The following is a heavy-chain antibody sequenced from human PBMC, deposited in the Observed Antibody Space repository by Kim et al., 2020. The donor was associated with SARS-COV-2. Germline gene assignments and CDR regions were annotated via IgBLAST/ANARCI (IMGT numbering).Heavy chain of an antibody. D-gene: IGHD4-17*01. CDR1: GFTFDDYA. CDR2: ISGDGGST. Sequence: GGSLRLSCAASGFTFDDYAMHWVRQAPGKGLEWVSLISGDGGSTYYADSVKGRFTISRDNSKNSLYLQMNSLRTEDTALYYCAKDISGEGLHYYYYGMDVWGQGTTVTVSS. CDR3: AKDISGEGLHYYYYGMDV. V-gene: IGHV3-43*02. J-gene: IGHJ6*02.